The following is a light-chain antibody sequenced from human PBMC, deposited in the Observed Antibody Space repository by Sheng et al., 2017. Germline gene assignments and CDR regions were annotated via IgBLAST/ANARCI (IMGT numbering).Light chain of an antibody. CDR1: NIGGKS. CDR3: QVWDSRSDHVV. V-gene: IGLV3-21*03. CDR2: DDV. J-gene: IGLJ2*01. Sequence: SYELTQPPSVSVAPGKTARITCGENNIGGKSVHWYQQKPGQAPVLVVYDDVDRPSGIPERFSGSNAGNTATLTISRVEAVDEADYYCQVWDSRSDHVVFGGGTKLTVL.